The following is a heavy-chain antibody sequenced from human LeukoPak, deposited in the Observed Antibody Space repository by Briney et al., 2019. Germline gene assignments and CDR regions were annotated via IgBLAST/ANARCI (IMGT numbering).Heavy chain of an antibody. J-gene: IGHJ4*02. V-gene: IGHV1-24*01. D-gene: IGHD3-10*01. Sequence: ASVKVSCKVSGYTLTELSMHWVRQAPGKGLEWMGGFDPEDGETIYAQKFQGRVTITADKSTSTAYMELSSLRSEDTAVYYCASGSYLDYWGQGTLVTVSS. CDR1: GYTLTELS. CDR3: ASGSYLDY. CDR2: FDPEDGET.